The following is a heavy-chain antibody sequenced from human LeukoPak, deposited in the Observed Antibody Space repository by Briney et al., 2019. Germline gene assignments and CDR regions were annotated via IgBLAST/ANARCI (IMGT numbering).Heavy chain of an antibody. J-gene: IGHJ4*02. V-gene: IGHV3-66*03. D-gene: IGHD2-15*01. CDR3: ARDSLYCSGGSCYSLLLDY. Sequence: PGGSLRLSCAASGFTVSSNYMSWVRQAPGKGLEWVSVIYSCGSTYYADSVKGRFTISRDNSKNTLYLQMNSLRAEDTAVYYCARDSLYCSGGSCYSLLLDYWGQGTLVTVSS. CDR2: IYSCGST. CDR1: GFTVSSNY.